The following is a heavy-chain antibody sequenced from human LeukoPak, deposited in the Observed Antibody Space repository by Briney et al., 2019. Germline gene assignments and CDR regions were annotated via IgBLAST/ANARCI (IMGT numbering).Heavy chain of an antibody. V-gene: IGHV3-7*01. CDR2: IKQDGSEV. CDR3: GCRPSDIRYYGVFDF. J-gene: IGHJ4*02. Sequence: GGSLRLSCVGSGFTFSSLWMSWVRQIPGKGLEWVANIKQDGSEVYYVDSVKGRFTISRDNAKNSLYLQMNSLRVEDTAVYYCGCRPSDIRYYGVFDFWGQGSLVTVSS. CDR1: GFTFSSLW. D-gene: IGHD3-10*01.